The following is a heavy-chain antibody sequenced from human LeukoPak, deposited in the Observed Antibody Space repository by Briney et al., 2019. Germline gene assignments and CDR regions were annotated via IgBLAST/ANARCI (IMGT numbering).Heavy chain of an antibody. CDR2: ISSSSSYI. D-gene: IGHD2-21*01. V-gene: IGHV3-21*01. CDR1: GFTSSSYS. Sequence: PGGSLGLSCAASGFTSSSYSMNWVRQAPGKGLEWVSSISSSSSYIYYADSVKGRFTISRDNAKNSLYLQMNSLRAEDTAVYYCARAISLRYFDYWGQGTLVTVSS. J-gene: IGHJ4*02. CDR3: ARAISLRYFDY.